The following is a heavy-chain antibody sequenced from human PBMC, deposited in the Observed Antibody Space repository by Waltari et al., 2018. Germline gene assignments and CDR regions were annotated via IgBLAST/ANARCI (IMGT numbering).Heavy chain of an antibody. CDR1: GFRLSHFG. D-gene: IGHD3-10*01. J-gene: IGHJ5*02. CDR3: AKDAFGNTYLDH. CDR2: ASFDGSTT. V-gene: IGHV3-30*18. Sequence: QVQLVASGGGGVQPGMSLRLPCAASGFRLSHFGMHWVRQAPGKGLEWVALASFDGSTTYYADSVRGRFTISRDNSKNTLYLDINTLRVDDTAIYYCAKDAFGNTYLDHWGQGTLVTVSS.